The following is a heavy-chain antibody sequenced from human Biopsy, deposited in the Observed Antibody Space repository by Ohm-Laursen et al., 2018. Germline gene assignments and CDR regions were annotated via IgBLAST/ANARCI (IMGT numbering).Heavy chain of an antibody. Sequence: SVKVFCKASGYTFTSYDTTWVRQTSGQGPEWIGWLNPVSGNSNFGQKFRGRVTVTSDTSISTAYMELSGLTSDDTATHYCGRAVRNQLLTDPWGQGTLVTVTS. CDR1: GYTFTSYD. D-gene: IGHD1-7*01. CDR2: LNPVSGNS. V-gene: IGHV1-8*01. J-gene: IGHJ5*02. CDR3: GRAVRNQLLTDP.